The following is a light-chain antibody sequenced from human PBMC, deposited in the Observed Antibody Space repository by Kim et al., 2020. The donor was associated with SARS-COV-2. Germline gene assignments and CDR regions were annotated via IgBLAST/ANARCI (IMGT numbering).Light chain of an antibody. CDR3: QAWDTTDAV. Sequence: AAPGQKATITCSGDRLSDKSVSWYQQRPGQSPVLVLYQDTARPSAIPGRFSGSNSGNTATLTISETQTVDEADYFCQAWDTTDAVFGTGTKVTVL. V-gene: IGLV3-1*01. CDR2: QDT. J-gene: IGLJ1*01. CDR1: RLSDKS.